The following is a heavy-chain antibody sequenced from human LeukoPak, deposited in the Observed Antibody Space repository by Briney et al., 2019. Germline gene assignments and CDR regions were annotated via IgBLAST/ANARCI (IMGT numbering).Heavy chain of an antibody. CDR1: GFTFSSYW. J-gene: IGHJ6*02. Sequence: PGGSLGLSCAASGFTFSSYWMYWARQAPGKGLVWVSRINSDGSSTSYADSVKGRFTISRDNAKNTLYLQMNSLRAEDTAVYYCARIVPTRHSPYYYYYGMAVWGQGTTVTV. CDR2: INSDGSST. CDR3: ARIVPTRHSPYYYYYGMAV. D-gene: IGHD1-26*01. V-gene: IGHV3-74*01.